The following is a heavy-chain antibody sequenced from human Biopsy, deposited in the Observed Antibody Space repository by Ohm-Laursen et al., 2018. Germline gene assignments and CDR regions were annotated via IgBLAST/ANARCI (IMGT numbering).Heavy chain of an antibody. CDR1: SASINLYY. CDR3: ARDRIAYCTATSCDNFGLDV. V-gene: IGHV4-59*01. Sequence: SDTLSLTCTVSSASINLYYWGWIRQSPGKGLEWIGYINHSGHTNYNPSLKSRLTMSVDTSKNQFSLKLTSVTAADTVVYYCARDRIAYCTATSCDNFGLDVWGQGTTVTVSS. J-gene: IGHJ6*02. D-gene: IGHD2-8*02. CDR2: INHSGHT.